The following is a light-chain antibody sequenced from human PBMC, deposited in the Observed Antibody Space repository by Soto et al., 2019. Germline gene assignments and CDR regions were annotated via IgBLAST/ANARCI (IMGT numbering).Light chain of an antibody. CDR1: SSDVGGYNF. CDR2: DVI. V-gene: IGLV2-14*01. J-gene: IGLJ1*01. Sequence: QSVLTQPASVSGSPGQSITISCTGTSSDVGGYNFVSWYQQHPGKVPKLMIYDVINRPSGVSTRFSGSKSGNTASLTISGLQGEDEADYYCSSYTSSSTPYVFGTGTKVTVL. CDR3: SSYTSSSTPYV.